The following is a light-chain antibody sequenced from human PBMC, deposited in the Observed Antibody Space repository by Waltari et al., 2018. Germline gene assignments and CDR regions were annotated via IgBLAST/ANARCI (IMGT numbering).Light chain of an antibody. CDR1: WDIGND. J-gene: IGKJ3*01. CDR2: AAS. Sequence: AIQVTQSPSTLSASVGDRVTLTCRTTWDIGNDLGWYQQKPGKAPKVLILAASRLQRGVPSRFRGSGFGSEFTLSINGLQPEDFATYFCLEGAGGPLTFGPGTKVDL. V-gene: IGKV1-6*01. CDR3: LEGAGGPLT.